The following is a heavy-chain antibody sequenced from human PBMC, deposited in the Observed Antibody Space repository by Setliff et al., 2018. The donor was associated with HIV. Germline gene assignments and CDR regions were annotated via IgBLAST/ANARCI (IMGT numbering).Heavy chain of an antibody. V-gene: IGHV7-4-1*02. D-gene: IGHD3-3*01. Sequence: ASVKVSCKASGYTFTSYAMNWVRQAPGQGLDWMGWINTNTGNPTYAQGFTGRFVFSLDTSVSTAYLQISSLKAEDTVVYYCARVGSYDFWSGLYYYYYYMDVWGKGTTVTVSS. CDR1: GYTFTSYA. CDR2: INTNTGNP. CDR3: ARVGSYDFWSGLYYYYYYMDV. J-gene: IGHJ6*03.